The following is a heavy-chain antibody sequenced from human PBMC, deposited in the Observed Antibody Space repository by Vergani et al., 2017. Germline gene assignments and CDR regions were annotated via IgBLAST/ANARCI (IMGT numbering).Heavy chain of an antibody. V-gene: IGHV4-34*01. CDR2: IYYSGST. J-gene: IGHJ4*02. CDR1: GGSFSGYY. CDR3: AGMVRGVIADY. Sequence: QVQLQQWGAGLLKPSETLSLTCAVYGGSFSGYYWSWIRQPPGKGLEWIGSIYYSGSTYYNPSLKSRVTISVDTSKNQFSLKLSSVTAADTAVYYCAGMVRGVIADYWGQGTLVTVSS. D-gene: IGHD3-10*01.